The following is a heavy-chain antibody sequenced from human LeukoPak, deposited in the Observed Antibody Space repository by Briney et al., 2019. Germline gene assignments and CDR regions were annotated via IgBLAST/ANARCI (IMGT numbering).Heavy chain of an antibody. Sequence: SETLSLTCAVSGYSISSGYYWGWIRQPPGKGLDWFGITYHSWSTYYNPSLKSRVTISVDTSKNQFSLKLSSVTAADTAVYYCASRFVSTMVRGVIRDYWGQGTLVTVSS. J-gene: IGHJ4*02. CDR1: GYSISSGYY. V-gene: IGHV4-38-2*01. D-gene: IGHD3-10*01. CDR3: ASRFVSTMVRGVIRDY. CDR2: TYHSWST.